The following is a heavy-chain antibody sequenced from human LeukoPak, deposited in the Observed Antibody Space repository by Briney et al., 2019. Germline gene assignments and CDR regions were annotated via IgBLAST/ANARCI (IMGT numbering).Heavy chain of an antibody. V-gene: IGHV3-30*02. D-gene: IGHD4-23*01. CDR2: IRYDGSNK. J-gene: IGHJ5*02. CDR1: GFTFSSYG. CDR3: AKDQEVDGGNLA. Sequence: GGSLRLSCAASGFTFSSYGMHWVRQAPGKGLEWVAFIRYDGSNKYYADSVKGRFAISRDNSKNTLYLQMNSLRAEDTAVYYCAKDQEVDGGNLAWGQGTLVTVSS.